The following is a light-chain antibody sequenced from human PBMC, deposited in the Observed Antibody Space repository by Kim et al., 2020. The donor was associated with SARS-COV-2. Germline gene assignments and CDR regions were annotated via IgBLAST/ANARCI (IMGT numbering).Light chain of an antibody. CDR2: RDS. J-gene: IGLJ2*01. Sequence: SYELTQPLSVSVALGQTARITCGGNNIGSKNVHWYQQKPGQAPVLVTYRDSNRPSGIPARFSGSNSGNTATLTISRAQAGDEADYYCQGWDSSTVVFGGG. CDR3: QGWDSSTVV. V-gene: IGLV3-9*01. CDR1: NIGSKN.